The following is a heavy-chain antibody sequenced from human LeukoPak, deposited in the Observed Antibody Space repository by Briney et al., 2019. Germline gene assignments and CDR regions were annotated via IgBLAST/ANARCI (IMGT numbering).Heavy chain of an antibody. CDR1: GFTFDDYA. J-gene: IGHJ4*02. CDR3: AKDNGYGSGSYYDY. Sequence: PGGSLRLSCAASGFTFDDYAMHWVRQAPGKGLEWVSGISWNSGSIGYADSVKGRFTISRDNAKNSLYLQMNSLRAEDTALYYCAKDNGYGSGSYYDYWGQGTLVTVSS. CDR2: ISWNSGSI. V-gene: IGHV3-9*01. D-gene: IGHD3-10*01.